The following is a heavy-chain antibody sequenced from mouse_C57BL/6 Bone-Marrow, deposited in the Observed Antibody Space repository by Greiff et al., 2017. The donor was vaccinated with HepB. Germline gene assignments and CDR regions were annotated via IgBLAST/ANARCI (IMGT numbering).Heavy chain of an antibody. V-gene: IGHV5-15*01. CDR2: ISNLAYSI. CDR1: GFTFSDSG. Sequence: EVKVVESGGGLVQPGGSLKLSCAASGFTFSDSGMAWVRQAPRKGPEWVAFISNLAYSIYYADTVTGRFTISRENAKNTLYLEMSSLRSEDTAMYYCARYYYGKGWYFDVWGTGTTVTVSS. J-gene: IGHJ1*03. CDR3: ARYYYGKGWYFDV. D-gene: IGHD1-1*01.